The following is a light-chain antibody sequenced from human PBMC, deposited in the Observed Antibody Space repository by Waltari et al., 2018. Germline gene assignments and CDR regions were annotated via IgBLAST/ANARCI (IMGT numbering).Light chain of an antibody. Sequence: EIVLTQSPATLSLSPGERAPLFFRASESVSNYLAWYQQIPGQAPRLLIYDASNRATGIPARFSGSGSGTDFTLTISSLEAEDFAVYYCQQRSNRLLSFGGGTKVEIK. J-gene: IGKJ4*01. CDR1: ESVSNY. CDR2: DAS. V-gene: IGKV3-11*01. CDR3: QQRSNRLLS.